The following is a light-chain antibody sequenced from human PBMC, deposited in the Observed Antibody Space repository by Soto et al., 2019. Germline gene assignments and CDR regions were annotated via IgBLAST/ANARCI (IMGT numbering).Light chain of an antibody. CDR2: AAS. V-gene: IGKV1-6*01. CDR1: QGISSY. J-gene: IGKJ4*01. CDR3: LQDYNYPLT. Sequence: IQMTQSPSSLSASVGDRVTITCRASQGISSYLAWYQKKPGKAPKLLMYAASTLQSGVPSRFSGSGSGTDFTLTISSLQPEDFATYYCLQDYNYPLTFGGGTKVDIK.